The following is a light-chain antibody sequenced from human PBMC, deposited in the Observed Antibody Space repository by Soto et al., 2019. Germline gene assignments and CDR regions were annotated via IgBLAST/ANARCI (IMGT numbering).Light chain of an antibody. CDR1: SSDVGGHNH. V-gene: IGLV2-8*01. J-gene: IGLJ2*01. CDR3: SSYAGNMNLI. CDR2: EVS. Sequence: QSALTQPPSASGSPGQSVTIYCTGSSSDVGGHNHVSWYQQHPGKAPKLMIYEVSKSPSGVPDRFSGSKSVNTASLTVSGLQAEDEADYYCSSYAGNMNLIFGGGTKLTVL.